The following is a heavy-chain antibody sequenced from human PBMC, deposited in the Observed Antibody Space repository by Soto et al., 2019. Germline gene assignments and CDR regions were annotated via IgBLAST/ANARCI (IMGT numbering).Heavy chain of an antibody. V-gene: IGHV1-69*13. J-gene: IGHJ6*02. CDR3: ARDEGQLKPYYYYGMDV. CDR1: GGTFSSYA. D-gene: IGHD3-16*01. Sequence: GASVKVSCKASGGTFSSYAISWVRQAPGQGLEWMGGIIPIFGTANYAQKFQGRVTITADESTSTAYMELSSLGSEDTAVYYCARDEGQLKPYYYYGMDVWGQGTTVTVSS. CDR2: IIPIFGTA.